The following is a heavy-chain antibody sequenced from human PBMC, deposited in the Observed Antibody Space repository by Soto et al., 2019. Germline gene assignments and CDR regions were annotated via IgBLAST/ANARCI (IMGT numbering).Heavy chain of an antibody. Sequence: QGQLQQSGPGLVKPSQTLSLTCAISGDSVSSDLTSWNWIRQSPSRGLEWLGRTYYRSKWFHDYAASVKSRITINPDTSKNQFSLALNSMTPEDTAVYYCARGNALDVWGQGTVVTVSS. D-gene: IGHD3-10*01. J-gene: IGHJ3*01. CDR2: TYYRSKWFH. CDR1: GDSVSSDLTS. V-gene: IGHV6-1*01. CDR3: ARGNALDV.